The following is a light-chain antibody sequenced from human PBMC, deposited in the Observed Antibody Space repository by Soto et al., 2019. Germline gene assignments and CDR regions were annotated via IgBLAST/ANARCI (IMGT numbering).Light chain of an antibody. J-gene: IGKJ5*01. CDR2: AAS. V-gene: IGKV1-27*01. CDR3: QESYSTPSVT. Sequence: DIQMTQSPSSLSASVGDGVTITCRASQGIRNYLAWYQQKPGKVPKLLIFAASTLQSGVPSRFSAGGSGTDFTLTISSLQPEDFATYYCQESYSTPSVTFGQGTRLEIK. CDR1: QGIRNY.